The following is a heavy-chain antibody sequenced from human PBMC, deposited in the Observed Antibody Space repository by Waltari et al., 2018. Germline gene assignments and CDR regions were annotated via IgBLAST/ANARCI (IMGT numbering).Heavy chain of an antibody. J-gene: IGHJ3*02. CDR3: ARLPRGSVIIGAFDI. Sequence: VQLQESGPGLVKPSETLSLRCNVSGDSIRSHFWSWIRQAPGKGLEWIGHMYFSGTKDDNPSIKSRVAISIDTSKNHFSLNLRSVTAEDTAIYYCARLPRGSVIIGAFDIWGQGTQVTVSS. CDR1: GDSIRSHF. CDR2: MYFSGTK. D-gene: IGHD3-22*01. V-gene: IGHV4-59*11.